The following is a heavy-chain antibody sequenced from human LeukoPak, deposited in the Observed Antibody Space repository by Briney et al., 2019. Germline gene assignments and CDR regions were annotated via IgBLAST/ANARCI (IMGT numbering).Heavy chain of an antibody. CDR2: ISSSGSTI. Sequence: PGGSLRLSCAASGFTFSDYYMSWIRQAPGKGLEWVSYISSSGSTIYYADSVKGRFTISRDNAKNSLYLQMNSLRAEDTAVYYCARDIAAAGTHIDAFDIWGQGTMVTVSS. D-gene: IGHD6-13*01. CDR1: GFTFSDYY. CDR3: ARDIAAAGTHIDAFDI. V-gene: IGHV3-11*04. J-gene: IGHJ3*02.